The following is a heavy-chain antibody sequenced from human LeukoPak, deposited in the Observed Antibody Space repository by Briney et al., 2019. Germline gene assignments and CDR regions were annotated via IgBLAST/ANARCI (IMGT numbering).Heavy chain of an antibody. D-gene: IGHD6-13*01. J-gene: IGHJ4*02. CDR2: IYSSGST. CDR1: GGSISSGSYY. CDR3: AREFIAAAPQPFDY. Sequence: SETLSLTCTVSGGSISSGSYYWSWIRQPAGKGLEWIGRIYSSGSTNYNPSLKSRVTMSVDTSKNQFSLKLSSVTAADTAVYYCAREFIAAAPQPFDYWGQGTLVTVSS. V-gene: IGHV4-61*02.